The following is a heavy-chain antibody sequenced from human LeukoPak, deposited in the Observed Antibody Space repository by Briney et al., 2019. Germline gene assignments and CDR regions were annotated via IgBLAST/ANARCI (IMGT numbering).Heavy chain of an antibody. CDR1: GGSISSGSYY. CDR2: IYTSGST. CDR3: ARVTGTAGVDY. Sequence: PSETLSLTCTVSGGSISSGSYYWSWIRQPAGKGLEWIGRIYTSGSTNYNPSLKSRVTISVDTSKNQFSLKLSSVTAADTAVYYCARVTGTAGVDYWGQGTLVTVSS. D-gene: IGHD1-20*01. V-gene: IGHV4-61*02. J-gene: IGHJ4*02.